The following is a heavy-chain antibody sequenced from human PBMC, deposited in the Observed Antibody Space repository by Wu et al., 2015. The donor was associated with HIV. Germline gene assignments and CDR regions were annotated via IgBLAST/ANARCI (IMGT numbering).Heavy chain of an antibody. CDR3: ARELGKTTTVRFDP. J-gene: IGHJ5*02. D-gene: IGHD4-11*01. V-gene: IGHV1-18*01. CDR1: GDTLTTFG. CDR2: ISGYNDNT. Sequence: QVQLVPSGTEVKKPGASVKISCQASGDTLTTFGINWVRQAPGQGLEWMGWISGYNDNTVYAQKVQGRVTMTTDTSTSTAYMELSSLRSEDTAVYYCARELGKTTTVRFDPWGQGTLVTVSS.